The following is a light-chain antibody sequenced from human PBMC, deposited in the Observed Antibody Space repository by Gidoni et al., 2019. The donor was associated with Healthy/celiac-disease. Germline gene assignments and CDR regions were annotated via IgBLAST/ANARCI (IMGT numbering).Light chain of an antibody. CDR1: QSVSSSY. Sequence: EIVMTQSPATLSLSPGERATLYCRASQSVSSSYLSWYQQKPGQAPRLLIYGASTRATGIPARFSGSGSGTDFTLTISSLQPEDFAVYYCQQDYNLPPSFGGGTKVEIK. CDR3: QQDYNLPPS. CDR2: GAS. J-gene: IGKJ4*01. V-gene: IGKV3D-7*01.